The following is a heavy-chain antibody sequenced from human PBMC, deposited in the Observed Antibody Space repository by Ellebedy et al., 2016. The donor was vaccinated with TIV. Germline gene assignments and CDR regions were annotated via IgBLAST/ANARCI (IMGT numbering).Heavy chain of an antibody. D-gene: IGHD1-26*01. CDR2: ISGSGGST. Sequence: GESLKISCAASGFSVSSNYMSWVRQAPGKGLEWVSAISGSGGSTYYADSVKGRFTISRDNSKNTLYLQMNSLRAEDTAVYYCAKNRELGHYYYGMDVWGQGTTVTVSS. CDR3: AKNRELGHYYYGMDV. J-gene: IGHJ6*02. CDR1: GFSVSSNY. V-gene: IGHV3-23*01.